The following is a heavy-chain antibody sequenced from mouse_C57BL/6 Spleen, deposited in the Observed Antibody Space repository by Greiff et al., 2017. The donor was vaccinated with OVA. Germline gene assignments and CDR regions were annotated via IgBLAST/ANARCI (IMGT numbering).Heavy chain of an antibody. CDR2: IDPENGDT. CDR1: GFNIKDDY. V-gene: IGHV14-4*01. D-gene: IGHD2-1*01. J-gene: IGHJ3*01. CDR3: TTLVTRAWFAY. Sequence: VQLQQSGAELVRPGASVKLSCTASGFNIKDDYMHWVKPRPEQGLEWIGWIDPENGDTEYASKFQGKATITADTSSSTAYLPLSSLTSEDTAVYYCTTLVTRAWFAYWGQGTLVTVSA.